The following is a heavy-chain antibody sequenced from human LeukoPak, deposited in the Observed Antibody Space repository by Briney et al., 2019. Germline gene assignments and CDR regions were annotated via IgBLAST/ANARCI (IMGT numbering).Heavy chain of an antibody. CDR2: IIPIFGTA. CDR3: ARGVHYDFWSGYWFDY. Sequence: GASVKVSFKASGGTFSSYAISWVRQAPGQGLEWMGGIIPIFGTANYAQKFQGRVTITADASTSTAYMERSSLRSADTSVYYCARGVHYDFWSGYWFDYWGQGTVVTVSS. CDR1: GGTFSSYA. V-gene: IGHV1-69*13. D-gene: IGHD3-3*01. J-gene: IGHJ4*02.